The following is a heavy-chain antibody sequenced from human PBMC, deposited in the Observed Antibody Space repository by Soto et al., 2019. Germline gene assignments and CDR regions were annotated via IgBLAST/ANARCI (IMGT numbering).Heavy chain of an antibody. D-gene: IGHD5-18*01. J-gene: IGHJ6*02. CDR3: ARSTDAAMVYYYYGMDV. Sequence: QVQLVQSGAEVKKPGSSVKVSCKASGGTFSSYAISWVRQAPGQGLEWRGGIIPIFGTANYAQKFQGRVTITEEEYTSTDYMELSSLRSEDTAVHYCARSTDAAMVYYYYGMDVWGQGTTVTVSS. V-gene: IGHV1-69*01. CDR1: GGTFSSYA. CDR2: IIPIFGTA.